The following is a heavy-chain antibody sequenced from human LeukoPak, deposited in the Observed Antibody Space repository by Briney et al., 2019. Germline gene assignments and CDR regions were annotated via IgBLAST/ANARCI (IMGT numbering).Heavy chain of an antibody. CDR3: ARVLRYFDWPDY. CDR1: GYTFTGYY. J-gene: IGHJ4*02. V-gene: IGHV1-2*04. D-gene: IGHD3-9*01. CDR2: INPNSGGT. Sequence: ASVKVSCKASGYTFTGYYMHWVRQAPGQGLEWMGWINPNSGGTNYAQKFQGWVTMTRDTPISTAYMELSRLRSDDTAVYYCARVLRYFDWPDYWGQGTLVTVSS.